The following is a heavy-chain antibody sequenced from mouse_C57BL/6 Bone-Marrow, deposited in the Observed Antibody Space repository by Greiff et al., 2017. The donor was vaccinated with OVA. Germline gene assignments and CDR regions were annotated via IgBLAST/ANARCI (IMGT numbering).Heavy chain of an antibody. J-gene: IGHJ2*01. CDR3: ARSEIYYGNPYFDY. CDR2: IDRNSGGT. D-gene: IGHD2-1*01. V-gene: IGHV1-72*01. Sequence: QVQLQQPGAELVKPGASVKLSCKASGYTFTSYWMHWVKQRPGRGLEWIGRIDRNSGGTKYNEKFKSKATLTVDKPSSTAYMQLSSLTSEDSAVYDCARSEIYYGNPYFDYWGQGTTLTVSS. CDR1: GYTFTSYW.